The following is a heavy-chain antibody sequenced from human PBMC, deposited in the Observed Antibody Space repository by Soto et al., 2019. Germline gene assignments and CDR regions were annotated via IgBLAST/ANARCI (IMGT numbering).Heavy chain of an antibody. V-gene: IGHV1-69*01. CDR2: TSPIFGTA. D-gene: IGHD3-10*01. J-gene: IGHJ5*01. CDR3: ARSITMVRGVYNWFDS. Sequence: QVQLVQSGAEVKKPASSVKLSCQASGGTFSSYAISWVRQAAGQGLEWMGGTSPIFGTANYAQNFQGRVTIPADESTSTAYMELSSLRSEDTAVYYCARSITMVRGVYNWFDSWGQGTLVTVSS. CDR1: GGTFSSYA.